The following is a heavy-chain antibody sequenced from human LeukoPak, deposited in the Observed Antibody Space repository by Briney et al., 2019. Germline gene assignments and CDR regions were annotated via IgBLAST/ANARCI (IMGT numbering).Heavy chain of an antibody. CDR3: AKERRDGHSGELGY. CDR1: GSTFSSYA. D-gene: IGHD5-24*01. J-gene: IGHJ4*02. CDR2: ISGSGGST. V-gene: IGHV3-23*01. Sequence: GGSLRLSCAASGSTFSSYAMSWVRQAPGKGLEWVSAISGSGGSTYYADSVKGRFTISRDNSKNTLYLQMNSLRAEDTAVYYCAKERRDGHSGELGYWGQGTLVTVSS.